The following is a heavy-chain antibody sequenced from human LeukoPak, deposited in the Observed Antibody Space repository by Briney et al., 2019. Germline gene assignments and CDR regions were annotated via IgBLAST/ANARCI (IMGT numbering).Heavy chain of an antibody. CDR1: GYTFTSYG. V-gene: IGHV1-18*01. CDR2: ISAYNGNT. J-gene: IGHJ4*02. Sequence: ASVKVSCKASGYTFTSYGISWVRQAPGQGLEWMGWISAYNGNTNYAQKLQGRVTITTDTSTSTAYMELRSLRSDDTAVYYCAREFIGENPKDYWGQGTLVTVSS. CDR3: AREFIGENPKDY. D-gene: IGHD1-26*01.